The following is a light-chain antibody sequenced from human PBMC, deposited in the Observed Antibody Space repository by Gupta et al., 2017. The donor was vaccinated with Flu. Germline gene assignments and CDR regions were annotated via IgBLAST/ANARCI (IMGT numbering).Light chain of an antibody. CDR2: GAS. V-gene: IGKV3-20*01. CDR1: QRVSSNY. CDR3: QRYGTSPPIT. J-gene: IGKJ5*01. Sequence: EIVLTQSPGTLSLSPGEGATLSCRASQRVSSNYLAWYQQKPGQAPRLLIFGASNRATGIPDRFSGSGSGTDFTLTISRLEPEDFAVYYCQRYGTSPPITFGQGTRLEIK.